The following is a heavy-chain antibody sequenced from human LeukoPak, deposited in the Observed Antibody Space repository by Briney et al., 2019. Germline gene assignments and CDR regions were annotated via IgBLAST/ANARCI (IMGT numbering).Heavy chain of an antibody. Sequence: PSETLSLTCAVYGGSFSGYYWSWIRQPPGKGQEWIGEINHSGSTNYNPSLKSRVPISVDTSKNQFSLKLSSVTAANTAVYYCARGLRYSCCWYHCWGQGTPVTVSS. J-gene: IGHJ4*02. CDR3: ARGLRYSCCWYHC. D-gene: IGHD6-13*01. V-gene: IGHV4-34*01. CDR1: GGSFSGYY. CDR2: INHSGST.